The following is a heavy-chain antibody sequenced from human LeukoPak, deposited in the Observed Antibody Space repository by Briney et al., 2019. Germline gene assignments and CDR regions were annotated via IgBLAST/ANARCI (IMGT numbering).Heavy chain of an antibody. CDR1: GGSISSYY. CDR3: ARHGIWFGDTNRWFDP. J-gene: IGHJ5*02. CDR2: IYYSGST. V-gene: IGHV4-59*08. Sequence: SETLSLTCTVSGGSISSYYWSWIRQPPGKGLEWIGYIYYSGSTNYNPSLTSRVTISVDTSKDQFSLRLTSVTAADTAVYFCARHGIWFGDTNRWFDPWGQGTLVTVSS. D-gene: IGHD3-10*01.